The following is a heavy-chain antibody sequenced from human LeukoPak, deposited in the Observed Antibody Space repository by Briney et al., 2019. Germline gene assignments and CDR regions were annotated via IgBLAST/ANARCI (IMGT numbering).Heavy chain of an antibody. CDR1: GFTFTNFA. D-gene: IGHD4-17*01. CDR2: ISNDERNK. Sequence: GGSLSLSCAASGFTFTNFAMHWVRQAPGKGLEWVAVISNDERNKYYADSVKGRFTISRDNSKNTLYLQMNSLRAEDTAVYYCAKDRDDYGDFYYYYGMDVWGQGTTVTVSS. CDR3: AKDRDDYGDFYYYYGMDV. J-gene: IGHJ6*02. V-gene: IGHV3-30*04.